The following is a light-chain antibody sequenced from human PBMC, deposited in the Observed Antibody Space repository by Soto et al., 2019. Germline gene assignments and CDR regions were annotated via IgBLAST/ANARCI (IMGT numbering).Light chain of an antibody. CDR1: QSVDTC. Sequence: DTQMTQSPSTLSASVGDRVTITCRASQSVDTCLAWYQKPGKAPHLLIYKASSLETGVPSRFSGSGSVTEFTLTISSLQPDDFATYYCQQFYRYPWTFGQGTKVEIK. V-gene: IGKV1-5*03. CDR3: QQFYRYPWT. J-gene: IGKJ1*01. CDR2: KAS.